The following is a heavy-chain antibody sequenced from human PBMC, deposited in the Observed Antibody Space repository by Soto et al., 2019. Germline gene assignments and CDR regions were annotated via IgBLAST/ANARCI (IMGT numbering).Heavy chain of an antibody. CDR2: IYSSGST. D-gene: IGHD6-19*01. CDR1: GGSISSHY. Sequence: QVQLQESGPGLVKPSETLSLTCTVSGGSISSHYWSWIRQPAGKGLEWIGRIYSSGSTNYNPSLHSRVNMSVDTSKNQFSLKLSSVTAADTAVYYCARGGAYSSGWLDYWGQGTLVTVSS. V-gene: IGHV4-4*07. CDR3: ARGGAYSSGWLDY. J-gene: IGHJ4*02.